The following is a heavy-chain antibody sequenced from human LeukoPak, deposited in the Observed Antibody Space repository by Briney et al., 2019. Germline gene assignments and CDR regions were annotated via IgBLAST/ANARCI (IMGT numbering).Heavy chain of an antibody. CDR3: AKGGEVATIRGYYFDY. V-gene: IGHV3-23*01. Sequence: GASLRLSCAASGFTFSSYAMSWVRQAPGKGLEWVSAISGSGGGSYYADSVKGRFTISRDNSKNTLYLQMNSLRAEDTAVYYCAKGGEVATIRGYYFDYWGQGTLVTVSS. CDR1: GFTFSSYA. J-gene: IGHJ4*02. CDR2: ISGSGGGS. D-gene: IGHD5-12*01.